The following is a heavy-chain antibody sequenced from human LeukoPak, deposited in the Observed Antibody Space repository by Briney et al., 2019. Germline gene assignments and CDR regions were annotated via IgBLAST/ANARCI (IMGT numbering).Heavy chain of an antibody. CDR3: VRWGVEAGMDY. CDR1: GFLFSSYW. J-gene: IGHJ6*01. Sequence: GGSLGLSLEAAGFLFSSYWMGWGRPVPGKGAGWVANIHPDGSETSYMDSVKGRFTISRDNAKKSLFLQMNSLRVEERAVYQCVRWGVEAGMDYWGQGTAVTVSS. V-gene: IGHV3-7*01. D-gene: IGHD3-16*01. CDR2: IHPDGSET.